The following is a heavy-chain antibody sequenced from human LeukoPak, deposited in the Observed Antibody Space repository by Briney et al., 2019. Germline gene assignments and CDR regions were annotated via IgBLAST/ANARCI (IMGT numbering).Heavy chain of an antibody. CDR1: GYSFTSYW. J-gene: IGHJ4*02. V-gene: IGHV5-51*01. CDR3: ARRGRGVAVSGLDN. CDR2: IYPYDSDI. D-gene: IGHD6-19*01. Sequence: GESLKISCKTSGYSFTSYWIGWVRQMPGKVLAWMGIIYPYDSDIRYSPSFQGQVIISADKSSTTAYLQWTSLKASDTAIYYCARRGRGVAVSGLDNWGQGTLVTVSS.